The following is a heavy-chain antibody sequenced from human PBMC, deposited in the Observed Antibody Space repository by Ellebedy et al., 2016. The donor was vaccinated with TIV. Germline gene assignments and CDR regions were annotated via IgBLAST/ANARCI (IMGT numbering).Heavy chain of an antibody. CDR1: GLTFSQYT. CDR2: LSYDGSNQ. V-gene: IGHV3-30-3*01. CDR3: ASTNTSGWNSDAFDI. Sequence: GESLKISCAASGLTFSQYTMHWVRQAPGKGLEWVAVLSYDGSNQYYADSVKGRFTISRDTSKNTLYVQLNSLRAEDTAVYHCASTNTSGWNSDAFDIWGQGTMVTVSS. D-gene: IGHD6-19*01. J-gene: IGHJ3*02.